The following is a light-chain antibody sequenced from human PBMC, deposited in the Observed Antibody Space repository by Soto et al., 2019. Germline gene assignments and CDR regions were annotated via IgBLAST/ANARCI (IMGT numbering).Light chain of an antibody. CDR2: GAS. CDR3: QQYNNWPPYT. Sequence: EIVLTQSPVTLSLSPGERATLSCRASQSLRSIYLAWYQQKPGQAPRLLIHGASSRAAGIPDRFSGSGSGTDFTLTISSLQSADFAVYYCQQYNNWPPYTFGQGTKVDIK. CDR1: QSLRSIY. V-gene: IGKV3-20*01. J-gene: IGKJ2*01.